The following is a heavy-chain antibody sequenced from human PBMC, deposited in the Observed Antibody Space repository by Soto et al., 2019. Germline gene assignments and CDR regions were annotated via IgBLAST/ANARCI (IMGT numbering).Heavy chain of an antibody. J-gene: IGHJ4*02. CDR2: VYYSGST. CDR3: ARGRRDSIAARRVNFDY. D-gene: IGHD6-6*01. CDR1: GYSVDIYY. Sequence: PPETQSLTSPVTGYSVDIYYWSWLRPPIGKGLECMGYVYYSGSTNYNPSLKSRVTISVDTSKNQFSLKLSSVTAADTAVYYCARGRRDSIAARRVNFDYWGQGTLVTVSS. V-gene: IGHV4-59*02.